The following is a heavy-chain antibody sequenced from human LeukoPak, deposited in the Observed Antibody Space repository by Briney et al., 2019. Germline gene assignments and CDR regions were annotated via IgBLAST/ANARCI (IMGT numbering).Heavy chain of an antibody. Sequence: PSETLSLTCTVSGYSISSGYYWGWIRQPPGKGLEWIGSIYHSGSTYYNPSLKSRVTISVDTSKNQFSLKLSSVTAADTAVYYCARAVEPHYYDSSVSFSWFDPWGQGTLVTVSS. V-gene: IGHV4-38-2*02. CDR3: ARAVEPHYYDSSVSFSWFDP. J-gene: IGHJ5*02. CDR1: GYSISSGYY. CDR2: IYHSGST. D-gene: IGHD3-22*01.